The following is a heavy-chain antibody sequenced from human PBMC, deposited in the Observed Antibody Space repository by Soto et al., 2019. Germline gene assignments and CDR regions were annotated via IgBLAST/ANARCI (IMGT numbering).Heavy chain of an antibody. D-gene: IGHD5-12*01. J-gene: IGHJ2*01. V-gene: IGHV1-69*12. CDR3: ARGNHRWLQLWYFDL. CDR2: IIPIFGTV. Sequence: QVQLVQSGAEVKKPGSSVKVSCKASGGTFSNYPISWVRQAPGQGLEWMGGIIPIFGTVNYARKFQGRVTITADESTSTAYMELSSLRSEDTAVYSCARGNHRWLQLWYFDLWGRGTLVTVSS. CDR1: GGTFSNYP.